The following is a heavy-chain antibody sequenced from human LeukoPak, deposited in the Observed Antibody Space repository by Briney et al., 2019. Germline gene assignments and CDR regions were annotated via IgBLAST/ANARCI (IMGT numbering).Heavy chain of an antibody. Sequence: SVKVSCKASGGTFSNYTISWVRQAPGQGLEWMGRIIPILGIANYAQKFQGRVTITADKSTSTAYMELSSLRSEDTAVYYCARDPPITAMATDWGQGTLVTVSA. CDR3: ARDPPITAMATD. CDR2: IIPILGIA. D-gene: IGHD5-18*01. CDR1: GGTFSNYT. J-gene: IGHJ4*02. V-gene: IGHV1-69*04.